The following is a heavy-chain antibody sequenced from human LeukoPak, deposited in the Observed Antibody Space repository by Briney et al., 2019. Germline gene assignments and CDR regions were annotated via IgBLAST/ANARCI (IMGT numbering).Heavy chain of an antibody. J-gene: IGHJ4*02. CDR3: TRDSSINWGFFDY. Sequence: SETLSLTCTVSGGSPSSSSYYWGWIRQPPGKGLEWIGNIYYSGGIYYNPSLKSRVTISIDTSKNQFSLNLNYVTAADTAVYYCTRDSSINWGFFDYWGQGTLVTVSS. CDR1: GGSPSSSSYY. CDR2: IYYSGGI. V-gene: IGHV4-39*07. D-gene: IGHD7-27*01.